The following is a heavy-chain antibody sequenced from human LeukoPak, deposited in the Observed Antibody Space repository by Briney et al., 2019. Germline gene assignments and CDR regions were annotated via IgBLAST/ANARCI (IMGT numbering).Heavy chain of an antibody. Sequence: GGSLRLSCAASGFTFSSYAMGWVRQAPGKGLEWVSAISGTGNRTYYADSVKGRCTISRDNSKNTLYLQMNSLRAEDTAVYYCAKRGCSGGSRYPFDHWGQGTLVTVSS. V-gene: IGHV3-23*01. CDR1: GFTFSSYA. J-gene: IGHJ4*02. CDR3: AKRGCSGGSRYPFDH. D-gene: IGHD2-15*01. CDR2: ISGTGNRT.